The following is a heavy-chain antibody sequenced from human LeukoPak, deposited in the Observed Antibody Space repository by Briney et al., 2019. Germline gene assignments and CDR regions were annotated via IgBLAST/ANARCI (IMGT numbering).Heavy chain of an antibody. V-gene: IGHV1-46*01. CDR3: ASGYSYGPIDYYYYYMDV. CDR1: GYTFTSYY. D-gene: IGHD5-18*01. J-gene: IGHJ6*03. Sequence: ASVKVSCKASGYTFTSYYMHWVRQAPGQGLEWMGIINPSGGSTSYAQKFQGRVTITADESTSTAYMELSSLRSEDTAVYYCASGYSYGPIDYYYYYMDVWGKGTTVTASS. CDR2: INPSGGST.